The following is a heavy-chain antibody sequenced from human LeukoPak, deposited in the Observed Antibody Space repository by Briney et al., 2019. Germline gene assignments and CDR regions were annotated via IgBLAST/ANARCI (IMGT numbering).Heavy chain of an antibody. Sequence: GASVKVSCKASGYTFTGYYMHWARQAPGQGLEWMGWINPNSGGTNYAQKFQGRVTMTRDTSISTAHMELSRLRSDDTAVYYCARDQGWDIVVVPAAIGNDYWGQGTLVTVSS. CDR2: INPNSGGT. CDR1: GYTFTGYY. J-gene: IGHJ4*02. D-gene: IGHD2-2*02. CDR3: ARDQGWDIVVVPAAIGNDY. V-gene: IGHV1-2*02.